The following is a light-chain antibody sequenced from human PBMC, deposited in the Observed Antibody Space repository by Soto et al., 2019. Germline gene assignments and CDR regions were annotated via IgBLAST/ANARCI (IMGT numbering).Light chain of an antibody. V-gene: IGLV1-51*01. Sequence: QSALTQPPSVSVAPGQRVTISCSGSSSNIGNNYVSWYQQLPGTAPKLLIYDNNKRPSGIPDRFSGSTSGTSATLAIAGLQTGDEADYYCDSWDNSLSVVLFGGGTKLTVL. J-gene: IGLJ2*01. CDR3: DSWDNSLSVVL. CDR2: DNN. CDR1: SSNIGNNY.